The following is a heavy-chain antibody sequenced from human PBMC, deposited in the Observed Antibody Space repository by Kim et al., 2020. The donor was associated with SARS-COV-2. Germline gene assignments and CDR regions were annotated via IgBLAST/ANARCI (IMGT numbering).Heavy chain of an antibody. CDR2: IYYSGST. D-gene: IGHD5-12*01. V-gene: IGHV4-59*01. CDR3: ARGGEEMATKGSYDDAFDI. Sequence: SETLSLTCTVSGGSISSYYWSWIRQPPGKGLEWIGYIYYSGSTNYNPSLKSRVTISVDTSKNQFSLKLSSVTAADTAVYYCARGGEEMATKGSYDDAFDIWGQGTMVTVSS. CDR1: GGSISSYY. J-gene: IGHJ3*02.